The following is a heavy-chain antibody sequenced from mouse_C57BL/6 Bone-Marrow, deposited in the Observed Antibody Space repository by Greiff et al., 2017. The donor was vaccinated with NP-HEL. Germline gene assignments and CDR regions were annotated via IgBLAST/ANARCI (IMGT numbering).Heavy chain of an antibody. CDR3: ARYPFTTVVDYYAMDY. D-gene: IGHD1-1*01. V-gene: IGHV1-19*01. CDR1: GYTFTDYY. Sequence: VQLQQPGPVLVKPGASVKMSCKASGYTFTDYYMNWVKQSPGKSLEWIGDINPYNGGTSYNQKFKGKATLTVDKSSSTAYMGLISLTSEDSAVYYCARYPFTTVVDYYAMDYWGQGTSVTVSS. J-gene: IGHJ4*01. CDR2: INPYNGGT.